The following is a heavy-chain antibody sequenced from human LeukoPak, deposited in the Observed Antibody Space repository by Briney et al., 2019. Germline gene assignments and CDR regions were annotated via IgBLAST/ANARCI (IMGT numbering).Heavy chain of an antibody. CDR2: IYYSGST. CDR3: ARIVPAANLYFDH. D-gene: IGHD2-2*01. CDR1: GGSINNYY. Sequence: SETLSLTCTVSGGSINNYYWSWIRRPPGKGLEWIGYIYYSGSTNYNPSLKSRVTISLDTSKNQFSLKLSSVTAADTAVYYCARIVPAANLYFDHWGQGTLVTVSS. J-gene: IGHJ4*02. V-gene: IGHV4-59*01.